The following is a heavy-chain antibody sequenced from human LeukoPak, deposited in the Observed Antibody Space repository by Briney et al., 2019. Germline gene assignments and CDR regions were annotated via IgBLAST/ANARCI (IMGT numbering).Heavy chain of an antibody. CDR1: GYTFTGYY. J-gene: IGHJ4*02. CDR2: INHNSGGT. Sequence: GASVKVSCKASGYTFTGYYMHWVRQAPGQGLEWMGWINHNSGGTNYAQKFQGRVTMTRDTSISTAYMELSRLRSDDTAVYYCARASAGYSSSWYVGWGQGTLVTVSS. V-gene: IGHV1-2*02. D-gene: IGHD6-13*01. CDR3: ARASAGYSSSWYVG.